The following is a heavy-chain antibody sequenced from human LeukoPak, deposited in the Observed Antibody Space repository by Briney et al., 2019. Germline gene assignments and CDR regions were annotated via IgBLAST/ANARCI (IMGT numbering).Heavy chain of an antibody. J-gene: IGHJ6*03. V-gene: IGHV1-69*06. CDR1: GGTFSSYA. CDR3: ASQRGGNSSSLFYYYYYMDV. Sequence: ASVKVSCKASGGTFSSYAISWVRQAPGQGLEWMGGIIPIFGTANYAQKFQGRVTITADKSTSTAYMELSSLRSEDTAVYYCASQRGGNSSSLFYYYYYMDVWGKGTTVTVSS. CDR2: IIPIFGTA. D-gene: IGHD6-13*01.